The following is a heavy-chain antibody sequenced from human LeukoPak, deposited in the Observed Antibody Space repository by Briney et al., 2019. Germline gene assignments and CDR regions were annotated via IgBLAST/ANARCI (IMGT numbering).Heavy chain of an antibody. V-gene: IGHV3-48*01. D-gene: IGHD5-18*01. J-gene: IGHJ4*02. CDR2: ISSSSNTI. Sequence: GGSLRLSCAASGFTFSSYSMNWVRQAPGKGLEWVAYISSSSNTIDSADSVKGRFTISRDNAKNSLYLQVNSLRAEDTAVYYCARARGYSYGYSDYWGQGTLVTVSA. CDR3: ARARGYSYGYSDY. CDR1: GFTFSSYS.